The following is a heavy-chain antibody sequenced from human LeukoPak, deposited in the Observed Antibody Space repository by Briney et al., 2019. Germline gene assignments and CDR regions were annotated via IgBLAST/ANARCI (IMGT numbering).Heavy chain of an antibody. CDR3: ARGRLGSVVFEGYYYFMDV. V-gene: IGHV4-39*07. CDR1: GGSISSSSYY. Sequence: SETLSLTCTVSGGSISSSSYYWGWIRQPPGKGLEWIGSIYYSGSTYYNPSLKSRVTISVDTSKNQFSLKLSSVTAADTAVYYCARGRLGSVVFEGYYYFMDVWGRGTTVTVSS. J-gene: IGHJ6*03. CDR2: IYYSGST. D-gene: IGHD3-22*01.